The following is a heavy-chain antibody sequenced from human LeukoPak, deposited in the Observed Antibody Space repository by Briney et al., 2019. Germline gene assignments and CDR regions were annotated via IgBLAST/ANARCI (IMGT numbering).Heavy chain of an antibody. D-gene: IGHD4-17*01. CDR1: GFTFSSYA. Sequence: GGSLRLSCAASGFTFSSYAMSWVRQAPGKGLEWVSAISGSGGSTYYADSVKGRFTISRDNSKNTLYLQMNSLRAEDTAVYYCAREGRHGDYVGNAFDIWGQGTMVTVSS. CDR2: ISGSGGST. CDR3: AREGRHGDYVGNAFDI. V-gene: IGHV3-23*01. J-gene: IGHJ3*02.